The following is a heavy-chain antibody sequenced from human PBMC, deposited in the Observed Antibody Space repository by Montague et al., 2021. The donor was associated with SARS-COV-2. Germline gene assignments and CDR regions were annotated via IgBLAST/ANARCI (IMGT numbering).Heavy chain of an antibody. CDR1: GYSISSGYY. CDR2: IYHSGST. V-gene: IGHV4-38-2*02. CDR3: ARSQDCSTTSCHFDY. D-gene: IGHD2-2*01. J-gene: IGHJ4*02. Sequence: SETLSLTCTVSGYSISSGYYWGWIRQPPGKGLEWIGSIYHSGSTYYNPSLKSRDTISVDTSKNQFSLKLSSVTAADTAVYYCARSQDCSTTSCHFDYWGQGTLVTVSS.